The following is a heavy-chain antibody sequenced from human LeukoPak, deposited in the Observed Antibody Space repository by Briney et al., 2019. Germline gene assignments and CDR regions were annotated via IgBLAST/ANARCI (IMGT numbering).Heavy chain of an antibody. J-gene: IGHJ4*02. CDR3: ARHVTRTGSLDY. D-gene: IGHD3/OR15-3a*01. Sequence: SETLSLTCTVSGDSITSGRYYWSWIRQPAGKELEWIGRIYSSGNTDYHPYIVSLKSRVTLSLDTSKSQFFLDLTSVTAADTAVYYCARHVTRTGSLDYWGQGTLVTVSS. CDR2: IYSSGNT. V-gene: IGHV4-61*02. CDR1: GDSITSGRYY.